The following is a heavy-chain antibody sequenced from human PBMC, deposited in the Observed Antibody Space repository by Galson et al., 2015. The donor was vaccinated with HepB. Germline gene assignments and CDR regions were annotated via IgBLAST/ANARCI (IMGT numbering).Heavy chain of an antibody. CDR3: ARDLGDYGDYVGYFDY. D-gene: IGHD4-17*01. V-gene: IGHV3-7*01. CDR1: GFSFSTYW. J-gene: IGHJ4*02. CDR2: IKQDGSEV. Sequence: SLRLSCAASGFSFSTYWMSWVRQAPGKGLEWVANIKQDGSEVNYADSVKGRFTISRDNAKNSLSLQMNSLRAEDTAVYYCARDLGDYGDYVGYFDYWGQGTLVTVSS.